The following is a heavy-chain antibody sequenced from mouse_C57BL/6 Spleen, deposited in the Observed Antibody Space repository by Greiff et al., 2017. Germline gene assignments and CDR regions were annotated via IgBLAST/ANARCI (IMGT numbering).Heavy chain of an antibody. J-gene: IGHJ3*01. Sequence: QVQLQQSGAELVRPGTSVKMSCKASGYTFTNYWIGWAKQRPGHGLEWIGDIYPGGGYTNYNEKFKGKATLTADKSSSTAYMQFSSLTSEDSAIYYCASGIGDGYECAYGGQGTLVTVSA. V-gene: IGHV1-63*01. D-gene: IGHD2-2*01. CDR2: IYPGGGYT. CDR1: GYTFTNYW. CDR3: ASGIGDGYECAY.